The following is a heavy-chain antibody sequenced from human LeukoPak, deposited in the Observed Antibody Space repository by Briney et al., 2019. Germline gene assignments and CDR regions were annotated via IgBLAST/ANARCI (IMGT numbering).Heavy chain of an antibody. J-gene: IGHJ2*01. CDR3: ARGGNGWYFDL. V-gene: IGHV4-34*01. CDR1: GASLRGSY. D-gene: IGHD1-14*01. Sequence: SETLSLTCAVQGASLRGSYWSWIRQPPGKELQWIGQIDHSGSTHSIPSLKSRVTISLDTSQSQVSLKVNSVTAADTAVYFCARGGNGWYFDLWGRGTLVTVSS. CDR2: IDHSGST.